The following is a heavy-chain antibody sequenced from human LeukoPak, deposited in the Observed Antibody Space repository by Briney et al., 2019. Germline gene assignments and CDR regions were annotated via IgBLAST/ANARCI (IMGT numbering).Heavy chain of an antibody. J-gene: IGHJ4*02. Sequence: GGSLRLSCAASGFXFRSYEINWVRQAPGKGLEWVSYISSSGSTIYYADSVKGRFTISRDNAKKSLYLQMNSLRAEDTAIYYCARDRYYDSSGYLDYWGQGTLVTVSS. V-gene: IGHV3-48*03. CDR1: GFXFRSYE. D-gene: IGHD3-22*01. CDR2: ISSSGSTI. CDR3: ARDRYYDSSGYLDY.